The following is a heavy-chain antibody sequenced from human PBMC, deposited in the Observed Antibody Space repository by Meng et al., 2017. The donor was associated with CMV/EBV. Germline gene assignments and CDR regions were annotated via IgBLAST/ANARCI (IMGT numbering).Heavy chain of an antibody. J-gene: IGHJ6*02. V-gene: IGHV3-11*04. Sequence: GESLKISCAASGFTFSDYYMSWIRQAPGKGLEWVSYISSSGSTIYYADSVKGRFTISRDNAKNPLYLQMNSLRAEDTAVYYCAKDDSSSWWGAYYYYGMDVWGQGTTVTVSS. CDR3: AKDDSSSWWGAYYYYGMDV. D-gene: IGHD6-13*01. CDR1: GFTFSDYY. CDR2: ISSSGSTI.